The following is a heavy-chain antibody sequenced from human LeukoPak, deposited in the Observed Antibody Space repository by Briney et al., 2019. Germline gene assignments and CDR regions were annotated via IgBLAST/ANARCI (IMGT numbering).Heavy chain of an antibody. V-gene: IGHV1-69*05. J-gene: IGHJ4*02. Sequence: ASVKVSCKASGGTFSSYAISWVRQAPGQGLEWMGGIIPIFGTANYAQKFQGRVTITTDESTSTAYMELSSLRSEDTAVCYCARMAQGIAAVEDYWGQGTLVTVSS. CDR3: ARMAQGIAAVEDY. CDR2: IIPIFGTA. D-gene: IGHD6-13*01. CDR1: GGTFSSYA.